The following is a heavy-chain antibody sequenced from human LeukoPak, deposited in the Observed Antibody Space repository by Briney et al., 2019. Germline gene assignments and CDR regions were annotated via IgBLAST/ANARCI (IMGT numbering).Heavy chain of an antibody. J-gene: IGHJ3*02. CDR2: IYHSGST. CDR3: ASEGLRWELPVDAFDI. V-gene: IGHV4-38-2*02. D-gene: IGHD2-15*01. Sequence: SETLSLTCTVSGYSISSGYYWGWIRQPPGKGLEWIGSIYHSGSTYYNPSLKSRVTISVDTSKNQFSLKLSSVTAADTAVYYCASEGLRWELPVDAFDIWGQGTMVTVSS. CDR1: GYSISSGYY.